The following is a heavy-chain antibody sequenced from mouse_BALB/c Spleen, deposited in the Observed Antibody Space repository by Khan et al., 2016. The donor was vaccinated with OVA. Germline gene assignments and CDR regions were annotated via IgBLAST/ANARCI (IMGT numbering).Heavy chain of an antibody. CDR2: INTYTGEP. J-gene: IGHJ4*01. CDR3: ARPPYFSYTIAY. D-gene: IGHD2-10*01. Sequence: QIQLVQSGPELKKPGETVKISCKASGYTFTKFGMNWVKQAPGKGLEWMGWINTYTGEPTYADDFKGRFAFYMETSASTAYLQINNLQDEYTATYCCARPPYFSYTIAYWGQGTTVTVSS. V-gene: IGHV9-3-1*01. CDR1: GYTFTKFG.